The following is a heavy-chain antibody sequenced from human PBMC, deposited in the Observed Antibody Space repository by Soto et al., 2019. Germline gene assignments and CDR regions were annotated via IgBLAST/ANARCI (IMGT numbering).Heavy chain of an antibody. J-gene: IGHJ4*02. Sequence: GGSLRLSCAASGFTFSSYGVHWVRQAPGKGLEWVAVIWYDGSNKYYADSVKGRFTISRDNSKNTLYLQMNSLRAEDTAVYYCARELNYYDSSGYLAQDYWGQGTLVTVSS. V-gene: IGHV3-33*01. CDR1: GFTFSSYG. CDR2: IWYDGSNK. CDR3: ARELNYYDSSGYLAQDY. D-gene: IGHD3-22*01.